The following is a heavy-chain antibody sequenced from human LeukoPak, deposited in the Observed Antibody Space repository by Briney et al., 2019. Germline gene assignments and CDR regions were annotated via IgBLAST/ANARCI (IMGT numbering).Heavy chain of an antibody. CDR3: ARDLGGYSYGSHFDY. V-gene: IGHV3-21*01. CDR2: ISSGSSYI. Sequence: TGGSLRLSCAASGFTFSSYGMSWVRQAPGKGLEWVSSISSGSSYIYYADSVKGRFTISRDNAKNSLYLQMNSLRAEDTAVYYCARDLGGYSYGSHFDYWGQGTLVTVSS. D-gene: IGHD5-18*01. CDR1: GFTFSSYG. J-gene: IGHJ4*02.